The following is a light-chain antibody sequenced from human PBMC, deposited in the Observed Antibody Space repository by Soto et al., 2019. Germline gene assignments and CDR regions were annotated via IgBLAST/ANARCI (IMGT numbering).Light chain of an antibody. J-gene: IGKJ3*01. V-gene: IGKV1-33*01. Sequence: DIQVTQSPPSLSASVGDRVTVTCQASQYSNTFLNWFQQRPGEAPKLLIYATSNLEPGVPSRFSGRQSGTDFILSISSLQPEDVGTYYCQQSDNLPDFTFGPGTKVNI. CDR1: QYSNTF. CDR2: ATS. CDR3: QQSDNLPDFT.